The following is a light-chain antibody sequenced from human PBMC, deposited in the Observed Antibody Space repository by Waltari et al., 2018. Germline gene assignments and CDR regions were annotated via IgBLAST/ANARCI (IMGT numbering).Light chain of an antibody. Sequence: EVVLTQSPATLPLSPGEGATLSCRASQSVGTYLAWFQQKPGQPPRLLIYDASNRATGIPPRFSGRGSGTYFTLTISYLEPEDFAVYYCQQRSDWLYTFGQGTKLEMK. CDR2: DAS. J-gene: IGKJ2*01. V-gene: IGKV3-11*01. CDR1: QSVGTY. CDR3: QQRSDWLYT.